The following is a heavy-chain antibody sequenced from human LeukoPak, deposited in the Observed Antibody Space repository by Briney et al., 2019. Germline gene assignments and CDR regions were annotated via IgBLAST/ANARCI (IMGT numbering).Heavy chain of an antibody. CDR1: GGSISSYY. J-gene: IGHJ6*03. CDR2: IYYSGST. CDR3: ASFAYYYYYMDV. Sequence: PSEALSLTCTVSGGSISSYYWSWIRQPPGKGLEWIGYIYYSGSTNYNPSLKSRVTISVDTSKNQFSLKLSSVTAADTAVYYCASFAYYYYYMDVWGKGTTVTVSS. V-gene: IGHV4-59*01.